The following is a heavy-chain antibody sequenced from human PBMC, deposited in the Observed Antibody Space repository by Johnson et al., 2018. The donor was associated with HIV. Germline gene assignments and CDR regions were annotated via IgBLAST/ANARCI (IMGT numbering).Heavy chain of an antibody. J-gene: IGHJ3*02. Sequence: QMLLVESGGGVVQPGRSLRLSCAASGFTFSSYGMHWVRQAPGKGLEWVAVIWYDGSNKYYADSVTGRFTISRDNSKNKLYLQMNSLRVEDTAVYYCAKDLRQVAVNDVFDIWGQGTVVSVSS. D-gene: IGHD6-19*01. CDR1: GFTFSSYG. V-gene: IGHV3-33*06. CDR3: AKDLRQVAVNDVFDI. CDR2: IWYDGSNK.